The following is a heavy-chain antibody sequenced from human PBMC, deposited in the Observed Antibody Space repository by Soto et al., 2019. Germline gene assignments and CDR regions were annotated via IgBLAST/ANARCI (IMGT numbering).Heavy chain of an antibody. CDR3: AFLTYYYDSSGYFRWFDP. J-gene: IGHJ5*02. Sequence: GGSLRLSCAASGFTFSSYSMNWVRQAPGKGLEWVSSISSSSSYIYYADSVKGRFTISRDNAKNSLYLQMNSLRAEDTAVYYCAFLTYYYDSSGYFRWFDPWGQGTLVTVSS. D-gene: IGHD3-22*01. CDR2: ISSSSSYI. CDR1: GFTFSSYS. V-gene: IGHV3-21*01.